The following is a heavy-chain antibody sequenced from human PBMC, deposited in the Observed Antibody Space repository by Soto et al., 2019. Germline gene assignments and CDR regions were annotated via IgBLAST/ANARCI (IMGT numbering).Heavy chain of an antibody. V-gene: IGHV3-23*01. J-gene: IGHJ4*02. CDR2: SGSGGRT. CDR1: GFTLSSYA. Sequence: PGESLNISCTASGFTLSSYAMAWVRQATGKGLGWVSASGSGGRTYYADSAMGRFIVSRDNSRSTVFLQMNSLRVGDTAMYYCARAVGSTLYWGQGTLVTVSS. D-gene: IGHD2-2*03. CDR3: ARAVGSTLY.